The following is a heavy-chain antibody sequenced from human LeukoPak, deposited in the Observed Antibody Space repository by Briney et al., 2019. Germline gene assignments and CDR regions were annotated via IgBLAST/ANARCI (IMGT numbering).Heavy chain of an antibody. CDR1: GFTFSSYA. CDR2: ISGSGGNT. Sequence: GGSLRLSCAASGFTFSSYAMSWVRQAPGNGLEWVSGISGSGGNTYYADSVKGRFTISRDNSKNTVYLQLNSLRAEDTAVYYCARDWAAMAYFDYWGQGTLVTVSS. D-gene: IGHD5-18*01. V-gene: IGHV3-23*01. J-gene: IGHJ4*02. CDR3: ARDWAAMAYFDY.